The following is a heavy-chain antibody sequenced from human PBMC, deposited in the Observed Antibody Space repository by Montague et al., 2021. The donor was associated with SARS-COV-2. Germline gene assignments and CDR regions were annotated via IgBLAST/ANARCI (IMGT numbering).Heavy chain of an antibody. CDR1: GGSFSGYY. CDR3: TREGYQVLWSDYYYYGVDV. V-gene: IGHV4-34*01. CDR2: INHSGST. Sequence: SETLSLTCAVYGGSFSGYYWSWIRQPPGKGLEWIGEINHSGSTNYNPSLKSRVTISVDTSKNQFFLKLSSVTAADTAVYYCTREGYQVLWSDYYYYGVDVWGQGTTVTVSS. D-gene: IGHD2-2*01. J-gene: IGHJ6*02.